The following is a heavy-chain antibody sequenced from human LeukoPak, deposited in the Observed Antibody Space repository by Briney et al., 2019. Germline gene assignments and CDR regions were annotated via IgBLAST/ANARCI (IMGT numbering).Heavy chain of an antibody. Sequence: PSETLSLTCTVSGGSISSSSYYWGWIRQPPGKGLEWIGSIYYSGSTYYNPSLKSRVTISVDTSKNQFSLKLSSVTAADTAVYYCARSLYYYGSGSFVWFDPWGQGTLVTVSS. J-gene: IGHJ5*02. CDR1: GGSISSSSYY. V-gene: IGHV4-39*07. CDR3: ARSLYYYGSGSFVWFDP. CDR2: IYYSGST. D-gene: IGHD3-10*01.